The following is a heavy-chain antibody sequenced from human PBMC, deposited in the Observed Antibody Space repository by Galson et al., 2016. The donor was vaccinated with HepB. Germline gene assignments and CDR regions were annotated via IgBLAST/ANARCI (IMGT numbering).Heavy chain of an antibody. CDR3: ATGIVVAGKYYYHYMDV. V-gene: IGHV4-39*01. CDR2: IYSGEDT. D-gene: IGHD6-19*01. Sequence: SETLSLTCIVSGGSISSDYYWGWIRQPPGRGLEWIGSIYSGEDTYYNPSLKSRVTIPVDTSQNQFSLRLDSVTAAATGVYYCATGIVVAGKYYYHYMDVWGKGTTVTVSS. CDR1: GGSISSDYY. J-gene: IGHJ6*03.